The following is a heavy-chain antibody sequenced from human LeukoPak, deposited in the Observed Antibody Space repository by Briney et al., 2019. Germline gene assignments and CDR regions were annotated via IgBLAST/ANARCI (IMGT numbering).Heavy chain of an antibody. J-gene: IGHJ4*02. CDR1: GFTFSSYG. CDR2: IWYDGSNK. V-gene: IGHV3-33*01. CDR3: ARDPPDYYDSSGCSD. Sequence: PGGSLRLSCAASGFTFSSYGMHWVRRAPGKGLEWVAVIWYDGSNKYYADSVKGRFTISRDNSKNTLYLQMNSLRAEDTAVYYCARDPPDYYDSSGCSDWGQGTLVTVSS. D-gene: IGHD3-22*01.